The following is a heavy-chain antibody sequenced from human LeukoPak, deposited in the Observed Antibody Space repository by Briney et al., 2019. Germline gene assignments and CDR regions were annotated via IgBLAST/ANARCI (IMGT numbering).Heavy chain of an antibody. V-gene: IGHV1-46*01. CDR1: GYTFTNYY. Sequence: ASVKVSCKASGYTFTNYYMHWVRQAPGQGLEWMGIINPSGGSTSYAQKFQGRVTMTRDTSTSTVYMELSSLRSEDTAVYYCARDRPWFGAGDYYYGMDVWGKGTTVTVSS. CDR3: ARDRPWFGAGDYYYGMDV. CDR2: INPSGGST. D-gene: IGHD3-10*01. J-gene: IGHJ6*04.